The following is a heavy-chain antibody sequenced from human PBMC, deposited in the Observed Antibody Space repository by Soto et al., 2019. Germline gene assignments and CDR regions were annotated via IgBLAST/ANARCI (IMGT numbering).Heavy chain of an antibody. CDR1: GFTVSSNY. V-gene: IGHV3-53*01. CDR2: IYSGGST. Sequence: PGGSLRLSCAASGFTVSSNYMSWVRQAPGKGLEWVSVIYSGGSTYYADSVKGRFTISRDNSKNTLYLQMNSLRAEDTAVYYCARDISYDILTGYPHYYGMDVWGQGTTVTVSS. J-gene: IGHJ6*02. D-gene: IGHD3-9*01. CDR3: ARDISYDILTGYPHYYGMDV.